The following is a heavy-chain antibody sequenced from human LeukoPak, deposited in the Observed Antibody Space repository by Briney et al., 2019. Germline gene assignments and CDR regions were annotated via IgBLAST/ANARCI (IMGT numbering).Heavy chain of an antibody. CDR1: GGTFSSYA. D-gene: IGHD2-2*01. CDR2: IIPIFGTA. CDR3: ERNPSIVVVPAGYYYYYMDV. V-gene: IGHV1-69*06. J-gene: IGHJ6*03. Sequence: ASVKLSCTASGGTFSSYAISWVRQAPGQGLEWMGGIIPIFGTANYEQKFRGRVTITADKATSTAYMELSSLRSDDTAVYYCERNPSIVVVPAGYYYYYMDVWGKGTTVTVSS.